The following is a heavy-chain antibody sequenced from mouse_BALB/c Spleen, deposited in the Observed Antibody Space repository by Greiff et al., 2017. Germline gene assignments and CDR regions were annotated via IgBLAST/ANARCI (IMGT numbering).Heavy chain of an antibody. V-gene: IGHV2-9*02. CDR2: IWAGGST. CDR3: ARDQEGLITTAGYAMDY. D-gene: IGHD1-1*01. Sequence: VQGVESGPGLVAPSQSLSITCTVSGFSLTSYGVHWVRQPPGKGLEWLGVIWAGGSTNYNSALMSRLSISKDNSKSQVFLKMNSLQTDDTAMYYCARDQEGLITTAGYAMDYWGQGTSVTVSS. CDR1: GFSLTSYG. J-gene: IGHJ4*01.